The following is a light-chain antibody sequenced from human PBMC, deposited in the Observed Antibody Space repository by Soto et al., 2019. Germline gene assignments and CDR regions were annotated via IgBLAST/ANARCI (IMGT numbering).Light chain of an antibody. Sequence: EIVLTQSPGTLSLSPGERATLSCRASQSVSSSYLAWYQPKPGQAPRLLIYGASSRATGIPDRFRVSGSGTDVTFTISRLEPEEFAVDYCQQYCSPPITFRQGTRLEIK. CDR3: QQYCSPPIT. CDR1: QSVSSSY. V-gene: IGKV3-20*01. CDR2: GAS. J-gene: IGKJ5*01.